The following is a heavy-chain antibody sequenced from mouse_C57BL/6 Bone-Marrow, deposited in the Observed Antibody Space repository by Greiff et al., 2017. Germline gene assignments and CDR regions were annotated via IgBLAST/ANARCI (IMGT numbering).Heavy chain of an antibody. J-gene: IGHJ4*01. CDR3: ARHEERASTMITTGYYYAMDY. CDR2: FYPGSGSI. V-gene: IGHV1-62-2*01. D-gene: IGHD2-4*01. CDR1: GYTFTEYT. Sequence: QVQLKQSGAELVKPGASVKLSCKASGYTFTEYTIHWVKQRSGQGLEWIGWFYPGSGSIKYNEKFKDKATLTADKSSSTVYMELSRLTSEDSAVYFCARHEERASTMITTGYYYAMDYWGQGTSVTVSS.